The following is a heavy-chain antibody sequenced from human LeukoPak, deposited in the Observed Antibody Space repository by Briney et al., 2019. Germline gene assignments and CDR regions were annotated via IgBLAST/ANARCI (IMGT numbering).Heavy chain of an antibody. CDR3: AREETAMAYFDY. J-gene: IGHJ4*02. D-gene: IGHD5-18*01. Sequence: ASVKVSCKASGYTFTSYAMHWVRQAPGQRLEWMGWINAGNGNTKYSQKFQGRVTITRDTSASTAYMELSSLRSEDTAVYYCAREETAMAYFDYWGQGTLVTVSS. CDR1: GYTFTSYA. CDR2: INAGNGNT. V-gene: IGHV1-3*01.